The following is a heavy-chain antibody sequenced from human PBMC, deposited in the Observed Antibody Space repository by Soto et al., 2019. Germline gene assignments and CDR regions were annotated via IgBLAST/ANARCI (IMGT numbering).Heavy chain of an antibody. V-gene: IGHV4-59*01. Sequence: SETLSLTCTVSGGSISSYYWSWIRQPPGKGLEWIGYIYYSGSTNYNPSLKSRVTISVDTSKNQFSLELNSVTTADTAVYFCARMQVASYAFDVWGQGTMVTVSS. CDR3: ARMQVASYAFDV. CDR1: GGSISSYY. CDR2: IYYSGST. J-gene: IGHJ3*01. D-gene: IGHD5-12*01.